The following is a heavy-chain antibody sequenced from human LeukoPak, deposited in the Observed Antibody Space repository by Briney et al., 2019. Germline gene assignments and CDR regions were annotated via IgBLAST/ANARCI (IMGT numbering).Heavy chain of an antibody. J-gene: IGHJ4*02. CDR2: LNQDGSEK. V-gene: IGHV3-7*01. CDR1: GFIFSNYW. Sequence: TGGSLRLSCAASGFIFSNYWMSWVRQAPGKGLEWVANLNQDGSEKDYVDSVKGRFTISRDNAKNSPYLQINSLRVEDTAVYYCASKPYTSPSSVDYWGQGTLVIVSS. D-gene: IGHD6-6*01. CDR3: ASKPYTSPSSVDY.